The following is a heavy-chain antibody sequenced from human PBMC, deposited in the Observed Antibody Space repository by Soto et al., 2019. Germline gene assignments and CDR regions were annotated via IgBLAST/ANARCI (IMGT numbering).Heavy chain of an antibody. CDR2: MNPNSGNT. CDR1: GYTFTSYD. J-gene: IGHJ6*02. CDR3: ARGCSGGSCSLTAYYYYYGMDV. V-gene: IGHV1-8*01. Sequence: ASVKVSCKASGYTFTSYDINWVRQATGQGLEWMGWMNPNSGNTGYAQKFQGRVTMTRNTSISTAYMELSSLRSEDTAVYYCARGCSGGSCSLTAYYYYYGMDVWGQGTTVTVSS. D-gene: IGHD2-15*01.